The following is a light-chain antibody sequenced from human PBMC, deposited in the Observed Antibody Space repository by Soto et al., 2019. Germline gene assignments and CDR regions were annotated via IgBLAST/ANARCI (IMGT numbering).Light chain of an antibody. CDR2: SAS. CDR1: QTIKNS. J-gene: IGKJ5*01. V-gene: IGKV1-39*01. CDR3: QQFYIAPVT. Sequence: DIQISQSPSSLSASVGDRVTITCRASQTIKNSLNWYQQKPGSAPNLLIYSASSLHVGVPSRFSGSKSGPDFTLTISGLQPEDFATYYCQQFYIAPVTFGQGTRLEI.